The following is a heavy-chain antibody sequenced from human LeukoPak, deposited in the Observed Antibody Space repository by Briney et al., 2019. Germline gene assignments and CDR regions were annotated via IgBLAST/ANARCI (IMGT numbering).Heavy chain of an antibody. D-gene: IGHD2/OR15-2a*01. Sequence: GGSLRLSCAASGFTFSSYGMTWVRQAPGKGLEWVSGISDSGGSTYYADSVKGRFTISRDNSKNTLYLQMNSLRAEDTAVYYCARGGTTFDYWGQGTLVTVSS. J-gene: IGHJ4*02. CDR2: ISDSGGST. V-gene: IGHV3-23*01. CDR1: GFTFSSYG. CDR3: ARGGTTFDY.